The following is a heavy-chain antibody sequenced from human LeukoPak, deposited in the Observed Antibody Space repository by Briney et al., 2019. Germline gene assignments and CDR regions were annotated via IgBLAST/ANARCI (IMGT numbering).Heavy chain of an antibody. Sequence: ASVKVICKASGYTFSSFSISWVRQAPGQGLEWMGWISAYNGDTNYAQKLQGRVTMTTDTSTNTAYMELRSLRSDDTAVCYCARGGGYCRGGSCYEFDYWGQGTLVTVSS. CDR1: GYTFSSFS. V-gene: IGHV1-18*01. CDR2: ISAYNGDT. CDR3: ARGGGYCRGGSCYEFDY. J-gene: IGHJ4*02. D-gene: IGHD2-15*01.